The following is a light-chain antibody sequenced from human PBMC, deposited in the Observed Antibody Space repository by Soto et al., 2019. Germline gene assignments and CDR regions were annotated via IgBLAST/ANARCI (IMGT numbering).Light chain of an antibody. Sequence: EVVLTQSPGTLSLSPGERAALSCRASQTVRSTYLAWYQQKPGQAPRLLIYGASSRATGIPDRFSGSGSGTDFTLTISSLEPEDFAVYYCQLYGSPPLYTFGQGTKLEIK. J-gene: IGKJ2*01. CDR2: GAS. V-gene: IGKV3-20*01. CDR1: QTVRSTY. CDR3: QLYGSPPLYT.